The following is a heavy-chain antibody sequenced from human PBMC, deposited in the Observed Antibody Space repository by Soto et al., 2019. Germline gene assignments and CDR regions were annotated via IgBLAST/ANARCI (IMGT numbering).Heavy chain of an antibody. V-gene: IGHV1-69*01. Sequence: QEQLVQSGAEVKKPGSSVRVSCKASKGTFNRDAITWVRQVPGQGLEWMGGIIPMFGTADYAQKFQGRVTITADESTGTAYMDLSSLRSDDTAVYYCAGRAAVSVTSLGFDPWGQGTLVTVSS. CDR1: KGTFNRDA. J-gene: IGHJ5*02. CDR2: IIPMFGTA. D-gene: IGHD6-19*01. CDR3: AGRAAVSVTSLGFDP.